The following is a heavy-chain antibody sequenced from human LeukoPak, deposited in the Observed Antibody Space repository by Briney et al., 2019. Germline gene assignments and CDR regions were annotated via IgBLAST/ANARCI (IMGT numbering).Heavy chain of an antibody. CDR2: IGRST. Sequence: GGSLRLSCAASGFTFSSYTMTWVRQAPGKGLEWVSAIGRSTYYADSVKGRFTISRDNSKNTLYLQMNGLRAEDTAVYYCARTGSSGYFYFDYWGQGTLVTVSS. D-gene: IGHD3-22*01. CDR1: GFTFSSYT. V-gene: IGHV3-23*01. CDR3: ARTGSSGYFYFDY. J-gene: IGHJ4*02.